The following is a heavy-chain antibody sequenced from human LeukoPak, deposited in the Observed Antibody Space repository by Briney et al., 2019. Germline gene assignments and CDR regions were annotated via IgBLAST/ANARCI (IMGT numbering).Heavy chain of an antibody. CDR2: IYSGGST. J-gene: IGHJ4*02. CDR1: GFTVSSSY. CDR3: ARQNYDFWSGSPSSFDY. Sequence: GGSLRLSCAASGFTVSSSYMSWVRQAPGKGLEWVSVIYSGGSTYYADSVKGRFTISRDNSKNTLYLQMNSLRAEDTAVYYCARQNYDFWSGSPSSFDYWGQGTLVTVSS. V-gene: IGHV3-66*04. D-gene: IGHD3-3*01.